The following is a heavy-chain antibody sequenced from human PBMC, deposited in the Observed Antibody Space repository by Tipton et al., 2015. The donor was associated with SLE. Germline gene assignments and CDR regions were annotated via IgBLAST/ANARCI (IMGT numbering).Heavy chain of an antibody. Sequence: QSGAEVKKPGASVKVSCKASGYTFTSYGISWVRQAPGQGLEWMGWISAYNGNTNYAQKLQGRVTMTTDTSTSTAYMELRSLRSDDTAVYYCAREVYSGSYYYYYGMDVWVQGTTVSISS. CDR2: ISAYNGNT. J-gene: IGHJ6*02. CDR1: GYTFTSYG. CDR3: AREVYSGSYYYYYGMDV. V-gene: IGHV1-18*01. D-gene: IGHD3-10*01.